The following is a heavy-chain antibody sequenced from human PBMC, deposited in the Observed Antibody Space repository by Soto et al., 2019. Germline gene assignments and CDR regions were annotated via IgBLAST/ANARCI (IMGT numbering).Heavy chain of an antibody. J-gene: IGHJ4*02. CDR1: GYTFSNYG. D-gene: IGHD2-15*01. V-gene: IGHV1-18*01. CDR3: ARGDSLAY. Sequence: QVQLVQSGAEVKKPGASVKVSCEASGYTFSNYGFSWVRQAPGQGLEWMGWISTYNGDTKYAQNFQGRVAMTTDTSTNTAYMELRSLRSDDTAVYFCARGDSLAYWGQGTLVTVSS. CDR2: ISTYNGDT.